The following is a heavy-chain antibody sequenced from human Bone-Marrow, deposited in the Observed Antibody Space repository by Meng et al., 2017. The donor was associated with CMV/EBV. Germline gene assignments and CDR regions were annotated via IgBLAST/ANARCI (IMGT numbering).Heavy chain of an antibody. D-gene: IGHD1-26*01. CDR1: GGSFSGYY. V-gene: IGHV4-34*01. Sequence: SETLSLTCAVYGGSFSGYYWSWIRQPPGKGLEWIGEINHSGSTNYNPSLKSRVTISVDTSKNQFSLKLSSVTAADTAAYYCAGYIVGATRYWGQGTLVTVSS. J-gene: IGHJ4*02. CDR3: AGYIVGATRY. CDR2: INHSGST.